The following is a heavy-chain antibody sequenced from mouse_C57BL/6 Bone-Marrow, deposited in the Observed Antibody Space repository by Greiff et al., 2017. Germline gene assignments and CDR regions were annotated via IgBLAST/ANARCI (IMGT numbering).Heavy chain of an antibody. D-gene: IGHD1-1*01. CDR2: IDPSDSET. CDR3: ARPYYGSSPEFAY. J-gene: IGHJ3*01. CDR1: GYTFTSYW. V-gene: IGHV1-52*01. Sequence: VQLQQPGAELVRPGSSVKLSCKASGYTFTSYWMHWVKQRPIQGLEWIGNIDPSDSETHYNQKFKDKATLTVDKSSSTAYMQLSSLTSEDSAVYYCARPYYGSSPEFAYWGQGTLVTVSA.